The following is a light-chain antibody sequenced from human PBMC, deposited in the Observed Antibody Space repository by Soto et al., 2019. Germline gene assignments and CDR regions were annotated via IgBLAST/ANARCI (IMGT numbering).Light chain of an antibody. CDR1: QDIANS. CDR2: DAS. V-gene: IGKV1-33*01. Sequence: DIQMTQSPSSLSASIGDRVILTCQASQDIANSLNWYQHKPGKAPKLLIYDASNLERGVPARLSGSGSGTDFSFTISSLQPEDIATYYFQQYENLPPTFGQGTRLEIK. CDR3: QQYENLPPT. J-gene: IGKJ5*01.